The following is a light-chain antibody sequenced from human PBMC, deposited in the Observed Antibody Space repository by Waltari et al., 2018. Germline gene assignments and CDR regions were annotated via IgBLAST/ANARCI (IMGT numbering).Light chain of an antibody. J-gene: IGLJ2*01. V-gene: IGLV2-23*01. CDR3: CSYAGSSTVV. CDR2: EGS. Sequence: QSALTQPASVSGSPGQSITISCTGTSSDVGRYNLVSWYQQHPGKAPKLMIYEGSKRPSGVSNRFSGSKSGNTASLTIAGLQAEDEADYDCCSYAGSSTVVFGGGTKLTVL. CDR1: SSDVGRYNL.